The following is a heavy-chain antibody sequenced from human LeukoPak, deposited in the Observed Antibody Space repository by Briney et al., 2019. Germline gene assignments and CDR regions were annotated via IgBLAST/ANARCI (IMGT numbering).Heavy chain of an antibody. Sequence: SETLSLTCVVSDYSITSGDYWAWIRQPPGKGLEWIGSIYNSLSTSRNPSLKSRVTMSVDPSKNQFSLNLRSVTAADTAVYYCARNMSTEGWFDSWGRGTLVTVSS. CDR3: ARNMSTEGWFDS. D-gene: IGHD5/OR15-5a*01. CDR1: DYSITSGDY. CDR2: IYNSLST. V-gene: IGHV4-38-2*01. J-gene: IGHJ5*01.